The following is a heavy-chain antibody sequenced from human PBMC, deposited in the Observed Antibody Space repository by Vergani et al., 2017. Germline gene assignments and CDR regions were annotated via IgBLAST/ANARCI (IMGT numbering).Heavy chain of an antibody. CDR1: GFTFSSYA. J-gene: IGHJ3*02. Sequence: VQLVESGGGLVQPGGSLRLSCSASGFTFSSYAMHWVRQAPGKGLEYVSAISSNGGSTYYADSVKGRFTISRDNSKNTLYLQMNSLRAEDTAVYYCAKGYYYDSSGYPEDDAFDIWGQGTMVTVSS. CDR2: ISSNGGST. V-gene: IGHV3-64*04. D-gene: IGHD3-22*01. CDR3: AKGYYYDSSGYPEDDAFDI.